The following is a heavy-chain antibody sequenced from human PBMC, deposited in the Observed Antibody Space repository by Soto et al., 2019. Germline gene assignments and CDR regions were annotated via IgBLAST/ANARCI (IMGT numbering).Heavy chain of an antibody. CDR1: GFTFSSYS. D-gene: IGHD5-12*01. V-gene: IGHV3-21*01. Sequence: GGSLRLSCAASGFTFSSYSMNWVRQAPGKGLEWVSSISSSSSYIYYADSVKGRFTISRDNAKNSLYLQMNSLRAEDTAVYYCARDKWLRRSPLDYWGQGTLVTVSS. J-gene: IGHJ4*02. CDR2: ISSSSSYI. CDR3: ARDKWLRRSPLDY.